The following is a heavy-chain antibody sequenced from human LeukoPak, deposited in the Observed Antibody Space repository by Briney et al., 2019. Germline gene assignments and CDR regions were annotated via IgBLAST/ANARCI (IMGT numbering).Heavy chain of an antibody. Sequence: PGGSLRLSCAASGFTFSSYGVHWVRQAPGKGLEWVAVIWYDGSNKYYADSVKGRFTISRDNSKNTLYLQMNSLRAEDTAVYYCARDRSSSWFDPWGQGTLVTVSS. J-gene: IGHJ5*02. D-gene: IGHD6-6*01. CDR2: IWYDGSNK. V-gene: IGHV3-33*01. CDR1: GFTFSSYG. CDR3: ARDRSSSWFDP.